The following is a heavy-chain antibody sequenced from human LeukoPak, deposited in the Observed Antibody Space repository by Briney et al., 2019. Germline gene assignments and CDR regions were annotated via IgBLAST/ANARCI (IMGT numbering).Heavy chain of an antibody. D-gene: IGHD6-6*01. Sequence: SGRSLRLSCAASGFTFDDYAMHWVRQAPGKGLEWVSGISWNSGSIGYADSVKGRFTISRDNAKNSLYLQMNSLRAEDTALYYCAKLGYSSLSHYWGQGTLVTVSS. J-gene: IGHJ4*02. CDR3: AKLGYSSLSHY. V-gene: IGHV3-9*01. CDR1: GFTFDDYA. CDR2: ISWNSGSI.